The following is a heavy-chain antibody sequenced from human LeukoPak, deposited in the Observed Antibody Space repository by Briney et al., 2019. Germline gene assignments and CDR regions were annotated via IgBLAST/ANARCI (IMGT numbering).Heavy chain of an antibody. CDR2: ISSYNGNN. Sequence: GASVKVFCRASGYTFTSYCIIWVRQAPGQGLVGMGWISSYNGNNNCAQKFQRRDTITTDTYTSSAYMEQRSLRSDDTAVYYYAREGSYIKWELLLTGYFDYWGQGTLVTVSS. V-gene: IGHV1-18*04. D-gene: IGHD1-26*01. CDR3: AREGSYIKWELLLTGYFDY. CDR1: GYTFTSYC. J-gene: IGHJ4*02.